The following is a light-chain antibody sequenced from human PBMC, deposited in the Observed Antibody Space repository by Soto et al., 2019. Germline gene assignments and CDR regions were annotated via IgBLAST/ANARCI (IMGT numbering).Light chain of an antibody. CDR2: EVS. CDR3: SSYAGSNNFEV. V-gene: IGLV2-8*01. Sequence: QSALTQPPSASGSPGQSVTISCTGTSSDVGGYNYVSWYQQHPGKAPKLMIYEVSKRPSGVPDRFSGSKSGNTASLTVSGLQAEDEADYYCSSYAGSNNFEVFGGGNKLTVL. CDR1: SSDVGGYNY. J-gene: IGLJ2*01.